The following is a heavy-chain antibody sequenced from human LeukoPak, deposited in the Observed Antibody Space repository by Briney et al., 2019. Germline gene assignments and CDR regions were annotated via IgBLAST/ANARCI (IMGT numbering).Heavy chain of an antibody. J-gene: IGHJ4*02. Sequence: SVKVSFKASGGTFSSYAISWVRQAPGQGLEWMGGIIPIFGTGNYAQKFQGRVTITADESTSTAYMELSSLRSEDTAVYYCARDRRSRGYSYGDFAYWGQGTLVTVSS. D-gene: IGHD5-18*01. CDR2: IIPIFGTG. CDR3: ARDRRSRGYSYGDFAY. V-gene: IGHV1-69*01. CDR1: GGTFSSYA.